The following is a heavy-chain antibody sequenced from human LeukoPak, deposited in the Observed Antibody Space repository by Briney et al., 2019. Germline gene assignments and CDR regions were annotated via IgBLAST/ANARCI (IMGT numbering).Heavy chain of an antibody. Sequence: SETLSLTCTVSGGSISNYYWSWIRQPPGKGLEWIGYIYSSGSTNYNPSLKSRVTISVDTSKIQFSLKLSSVTAADTAVYYCAKRLRVGPNQYHMDVWGKGTTVTVSS. V-gene: IGHV4-59*01. CDR2: IYSSGST. D-gene: IGHD1-14*01. CDR3: AKRLRVGPNQYHMDV. J-gene: IGHJ6*03. CDR1: GGSISNYY.